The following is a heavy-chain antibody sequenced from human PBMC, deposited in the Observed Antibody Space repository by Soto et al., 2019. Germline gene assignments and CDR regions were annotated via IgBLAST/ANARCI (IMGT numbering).Heavy chain of an antibody. CDR2: VYSSGRT. Sequence: QVQLQESGPGLVKPSETLSLTCAVSGVSIINNYWTWIRQPAGKGLEWLGRVYSSGRTTYNPSLKGRLTMSVDTSKNQFSLHLSSVTAADTAVYYCARREDTFDFWGQGMFVTVSS. V-gene: IGHV4-4*07. CDR1: GVSIINNY. CDR3: ARREDTFDF. J-gene: IGHJ4*02.